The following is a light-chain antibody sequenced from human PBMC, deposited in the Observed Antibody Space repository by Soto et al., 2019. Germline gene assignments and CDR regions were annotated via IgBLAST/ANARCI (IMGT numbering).Light chain of an antibody. CDR2: DVN. V-gene: IGLV2-11*01. J-gene: IGLJ3*02. Sequence: ALTQPRSVSGSPGQSVTFSCTGTSGDIGAYNYVSWYQFHPGKAPKMTIYDVNKRPSGVPDRFSGSKSGNTASLTISWLQAEDEADYYCCSYAHTSRVFGGGTQLTVL. CDR3: CSYAHTSRV. CDR1: SGDIGAYNY.